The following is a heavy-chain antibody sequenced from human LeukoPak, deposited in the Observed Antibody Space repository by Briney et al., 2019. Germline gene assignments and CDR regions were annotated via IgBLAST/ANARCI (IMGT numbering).Heavy chain of an antibody. D-gene: IGHD2-21*02. CDR1: GFTFSSYD. J-gene: IGHJ6*02. V-gene: IGHV3-13*01. CDR2: IGTAGDT. CDR3: ARAHCGGDYYGYYYYYGMDV. Sequence: GGSLRLSCAASGFTFSSYDMHWVRQATGKGLECVSAIGTAGDTYYPGSVKGRFTISRENAKNSLYLQMNSLRAGDTAVYYCARAHCGGDYYGYYYYYGMDVWGQGTTVTVSS.